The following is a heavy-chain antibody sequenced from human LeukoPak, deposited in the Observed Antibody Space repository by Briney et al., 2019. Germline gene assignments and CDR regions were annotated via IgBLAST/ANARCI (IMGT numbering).Heavy chain of an antibody. V-gene: IGHV1-18*01. CDR2: ISGYDGNA. CDR1: GYRFSSYG. CDR3: ARDQWEPHFDY. Sequence: ASVKVSCKTSGYRFSSYGISWVRQVPGQGLEWMGRISGYDGNAEYIQKFQGRVTMTTDTSTSTAHMELRSLTSDDTAVYYCARDQWEPHFDYWGQGTLVIVSS. D-gene: IGHD1-26*01. J-gene: IGHJ4*02.